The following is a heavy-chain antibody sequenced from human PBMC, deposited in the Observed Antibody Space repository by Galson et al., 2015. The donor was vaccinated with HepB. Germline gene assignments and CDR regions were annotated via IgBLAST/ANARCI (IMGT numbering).Heavy chain of an antibody. J-gene: IGHJ3*02. CDR2: IRNKNNNYAT. CDR3: TSSAAGAFDI. D-gene: IGHD6-13*01. Sequence: SLRLSCAGSGFTFSVSAMHWVRQASGKGLEWVGRIRNKNNNYATSYAAAVKGKFTISREDSKNTTYLQMNSLKSEDTAVYYCTSSAAGAFDIWGQGTRVTVSS. V-gene: IGHV3-73*01. CDR1: GFTFSVSA.